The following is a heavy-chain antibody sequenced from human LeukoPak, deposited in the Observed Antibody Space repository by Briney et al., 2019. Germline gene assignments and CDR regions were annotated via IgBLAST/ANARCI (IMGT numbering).Heavy chain of an antibody. V-gene: IGHV4-39*01. D-gene: IGHD2-2*02. CDR3: ARHRVVPAAIGKEIYYYYYMDV. CDR1: GGSISSSSYY. CDR2: IYYSGST. J-gene: IGHJ6*03. Sequence: SETLSLTCTVSGGSISSSSYYWRWIRQPPGKGLEWIGSIYYSGSTYYNPSLKSRVTISVDTSKNQFSLKLSSVTAADTAVYYCARHRVVPAAIGKEIYYYYYMDVWGKGTTVTVSS.